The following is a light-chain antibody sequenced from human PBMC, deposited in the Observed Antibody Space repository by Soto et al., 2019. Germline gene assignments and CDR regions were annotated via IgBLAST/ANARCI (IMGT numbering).Light chain of an antibody. V-gene: IGKV1-16*02. CDR2: AVS. Sequence: DIQMTQSPSSLSASVGDRVTITCRASQAINNYLVWFQQKPGKAPKSLIYAVSNLQGGVPSKFSGSGSGTDFTLTISNLQPEDFASYYCQQYYSAPFTFGQGTKLEIK. CDR1: QAINNY. J-gene: IGKJ2*01. CDR3: QQYYSAPFT.